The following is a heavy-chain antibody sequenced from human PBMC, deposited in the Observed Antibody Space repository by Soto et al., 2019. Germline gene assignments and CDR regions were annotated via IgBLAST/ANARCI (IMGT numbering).Heavy chain of an antibody. CDR2: IYYSGST. Sequence: QVQLQESGPGLVKPSQTLSLTCTVSGGSISSGGYYWSWIRQHPGKGLEWIGYIYYSGSTHYNPSLNSPVTLSVHTSNNHLSLKLSSLPAADTPVYYCARDPRASSTSLALAYNLFDPWSQGTLVTFSS. V-gene: IGHV4-31*01. CDR1: GGSISSGGYY. J-gene: IGHJ5*02. D-gene: IGHD2-2*01. CDR3: ARDPRASSTSLALAYNLFDP.